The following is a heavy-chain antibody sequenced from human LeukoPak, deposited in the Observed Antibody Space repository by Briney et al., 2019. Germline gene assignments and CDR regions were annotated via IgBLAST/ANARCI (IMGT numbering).Heavy chain of an antibody. D-gene: IGHD3-22*01. V-gene: IGHV5-51*01. CDR1: GYSFTSYW. CDR2: IYPGDSDT. J-gene: IGHJ3*02. CDR3: ARLGYYYDSSGLDAFDI. Sequence: PGESLQISCKGSGYSFTSYWIGWVRQLPGKGLEWMGIIYPGDSDTRYSPSFQGQVTISADKSISTAYLQWSSLKASDTAMYCCARLGYYYDSSGLDAFDIWGQGTTVTVSS.